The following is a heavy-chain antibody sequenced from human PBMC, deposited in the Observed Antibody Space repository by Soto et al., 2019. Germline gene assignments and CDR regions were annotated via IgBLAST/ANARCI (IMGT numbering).Heavy chain of an antibody. CDR3: AKVGNYYYDY. D-gene: IGHD1-7*01. CDR1: GFTFSTYA. CDR2: ISASGDWT. Sequence: EVQLFESGGGLVQPGGSLRLSCAASGFTFSTYAMTWVRQAPGKGLEWVSAISASGDWTNYGYSVKGRFTISRDNSKNTLYLPMNSLRTEDTALYYCAKVGNYYYDYWGQGTLVTVSS. V-gene: IGHV3-23*01. J-gene: IGHJ4*02.